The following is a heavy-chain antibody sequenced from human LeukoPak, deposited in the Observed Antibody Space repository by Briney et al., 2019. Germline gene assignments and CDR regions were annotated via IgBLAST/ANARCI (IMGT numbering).Heavy chain of an antibody. J-gene: IGHJ6*03. D-gene: IGHD2-2*02. CDR2: IIPIFGTA. V-gene: IGHV1-69*05. CDR3: ARSPDCSSTSCYTDYYYYMDV. CDR1: GGTFSSYA. Sequence: SVKVSCKASGGTFSSYAISWVRQAPGQGLEWMGGIIPIFGTANYAQKFQGRVTITTDESTSTAYMELSSLRSEDTAVYYCARSPDCSSTSCYTDYYYYMDVRGKGTTVTVSS.